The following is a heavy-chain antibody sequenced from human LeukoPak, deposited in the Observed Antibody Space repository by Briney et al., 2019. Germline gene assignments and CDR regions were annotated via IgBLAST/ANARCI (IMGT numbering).Heavy chain of an antibody. CDR1: GFTFSNNG. CDR2: ISDGGDTT. CDR3: AKTQGFFDH. J-gene: IGHJ4*02. V-gene: IGHV3-23*01. Sequence: GGSLRLSCAASGFTFSNNGMTWVRQAPGEGMEWVTGISDGGDTTYDAGSVKGRFTVSRDNSKNILYLQMNSLRAEDTAIYYCAKTQGFFDHWGQGSLVTASS.